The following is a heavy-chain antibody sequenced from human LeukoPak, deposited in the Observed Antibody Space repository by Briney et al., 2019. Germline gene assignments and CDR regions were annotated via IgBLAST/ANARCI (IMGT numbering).Heavy chain of an antibody. V-gene: IGHV4-59*08. J-gene: IGHJ5*02. Sequence: PSETLSLTCTVSGGSISSYYWSWIRQPPGKGLEWIGYIYYSGSTYYNPSLKSRVTISVDTSKNQFSLKLSSVTAADTAVYYCARVGHGLDPWGQGTLVTVSS. CDR2: IYYSGST. CDR3: ARVGHGLDP. CDR1: GGSISSYY.